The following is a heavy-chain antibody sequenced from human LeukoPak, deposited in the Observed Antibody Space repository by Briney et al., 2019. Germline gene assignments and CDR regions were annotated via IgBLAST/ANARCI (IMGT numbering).Heavy chain of an antibody. V-gene: IGHV3-64D*06. CDR2: ISSNGRRT. J-gene: IGHJ4*02. CDR3: VKDRDSGYDSLYY. CDR1: GFTFSSYA. D-gene: IGHD5-12*01. Sequence: GGSLRLSCAASGFTFSSYAMHWVRQAPGKGLEYVLAISSNGRRTYYADSVKGRFTISRDNSKNTLYLQMSSLRAEDTAVYCCVKDRDSGYDSLYYWCQGTLITVSS.